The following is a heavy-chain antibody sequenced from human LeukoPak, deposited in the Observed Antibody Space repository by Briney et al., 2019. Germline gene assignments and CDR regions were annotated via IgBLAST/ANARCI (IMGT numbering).Heavy chain of an antibody. Sequence: PGGSLRLSCAASGFTFSSYGMHWVRQAPGKGLEWVAVISYDGSNKYYADSVKGRFTISRDNSKNTLYLQMNSLRAEDTAVYYCAKEKRGGGIAAVKQVGDAFDIWGQGTMVTVSS. CDR1: GFTFSSYG. CDR3: AKEKRGGGIAAVKQVGDAFDI. D-gene: IGHD6-13*01. J-gene: IGHJ3*02. CDR2: ISYDGSNK. V-gene: IGHV3-30*18.